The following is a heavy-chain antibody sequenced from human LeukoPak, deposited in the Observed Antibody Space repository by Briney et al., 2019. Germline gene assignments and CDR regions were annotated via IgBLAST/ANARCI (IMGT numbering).Heavy chain of an antibody. CDR1: GFTFKNNR. CDR3: ARNRATNDY. Sequence: PGGSLRLSCTASGFTFKNNRMTWVRQAPGKGLEWVASMKDDGNEIQYVDSVKGRFTISRDNAKNSLYLQMNNLRAEDTAVYYCARNRATNDYWGQGTLVTVSS. CDR2: MKDDGNEI. D-gene: IGHD1-26*01. V-gene: IGHV3-7*01. J-gene: IGHJ4*02.